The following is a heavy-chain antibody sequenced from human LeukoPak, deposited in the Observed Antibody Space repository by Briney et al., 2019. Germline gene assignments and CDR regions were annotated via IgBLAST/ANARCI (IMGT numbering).Heavy chain of an antibody. V-gene: IGHV4-4*07. D-gene: IGHD3-22*01. Sequence: PSETLSLTCTVSGGSSNNYYWSWIRQSAGKGLEWIGRIYTSGRTNYNPSLKSRVSMSVDTSKNQFSLRLRSVTAADTAVYYCARESGYYYDTSGYTFDYWGQGILVTVSS. CDR3: ARESGYYYDTSGYTFDY. CDR2: IYTSGRT. J-gene: IGHJ4*02. CDR1: GGSSNNYY.